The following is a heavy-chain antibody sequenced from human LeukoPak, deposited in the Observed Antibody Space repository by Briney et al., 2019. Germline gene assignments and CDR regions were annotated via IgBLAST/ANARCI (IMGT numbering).Heavy chain of an antibody. CDR2: ISSSSTYI. CDR1: EFTFSSYS. J-gene: IGHJ4*02. V-gene: IGHV3-21*01. D-gene: IGHD2-2*01. CDR3: ARGGRVVPAAIDLDY. Sequence: GGSLRLSCAASEFTFSSYSMNWVRQAPGKGLEWVSSISSSSTYIYYADSVKGRFTISRDNAKNSLYLQMNSLRAEDTAVYYCARGGRVVPAAIDLDYWGQGTLVTVSS.